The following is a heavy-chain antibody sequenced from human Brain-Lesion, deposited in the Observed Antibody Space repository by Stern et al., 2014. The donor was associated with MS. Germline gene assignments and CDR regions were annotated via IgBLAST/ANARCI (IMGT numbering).Heavy chain of an antibody. CDR3: ARGHWELLGNNYFDS. J-gene: IGHJ4*02. CDR1: GASISSGTSY. Sequence: VQLVQSGPGLVKPSQTLSLTCTVSGASISSGTSYWSWIRQPAGGGLEWIGRLHASGATHSHPSLKSPVNISGDTSKHQFSLHLNSVTAADTAVYYCARGHWELLGNNYFDSWGQGTLVTVSS. CDR2: LHASGAT. D-gene: IGHD1-26*01. V-gene: IGHV4-61*02.